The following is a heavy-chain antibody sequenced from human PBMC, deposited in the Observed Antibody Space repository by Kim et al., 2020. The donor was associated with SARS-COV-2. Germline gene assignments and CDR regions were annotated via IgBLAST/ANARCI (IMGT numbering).Heavy chain of an antibody. CDR2: SYT. D-gene: IGHD1-26*01. V-gene: IGHV3-21*01. CDR3: ARGEVGRS. Sequence: SYTYYADSVKGRFTISRDNAKNSLYLQMNSLRAEETAVYYCARGEVGRSWGQGTLVTVSS. J-gene: IGHJ4*02.